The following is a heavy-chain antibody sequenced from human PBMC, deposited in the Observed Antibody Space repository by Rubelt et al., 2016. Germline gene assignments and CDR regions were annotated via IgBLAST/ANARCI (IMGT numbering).Heavy chain of an antibody. CDR3: AKELTGVATIGYYFDN. CDR2: MSGSGGNT. CDR1: GFTFSRNA. Sequence: ELQLLESGGGLVQPGGSLRLSCSASGFTFSRNAMNWVRLAPGKGLEWVSAMSGSGGNTYYADSVKGQFIISRHNSKNTLYLHMNSLRAEDTAVYYCAKELTGVATIGYYFDNWGQGTLVTGSS. D-gene: IGHD5-12*01. J-gene: IGHJ4*02. V-gene: IGHV3-23*01.